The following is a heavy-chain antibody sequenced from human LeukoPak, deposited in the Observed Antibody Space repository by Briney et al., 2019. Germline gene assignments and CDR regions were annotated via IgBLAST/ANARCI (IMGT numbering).Heavy chain of an antibody. CDR3: ARGGPITMIVVVPGGYYFDY. CDR1: GYTFTSYG. V-gene: IGHV1-18*01. D-gene: IGHD3-22*01. CDR2: IGAYNGNT. J-gene: IGHJ4*02. Sequence: GASVTVSCKASGYTFTSYGISWVRQAPGQRLEWMGWIGAYNGNTNNEQKLQGRVTMTTDTSTSTAYMELRSLRSDDTAVYYCARGGPITMIVVVPGGYYFDYWGQGTLVTVSS.